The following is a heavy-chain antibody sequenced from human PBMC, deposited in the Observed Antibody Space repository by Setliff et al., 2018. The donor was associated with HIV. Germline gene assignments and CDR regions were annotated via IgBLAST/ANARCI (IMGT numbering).Heavy chain of an antibody. CDR1: GGSINNYF. CDR3: ARRSIVGSTRGYYYYALDV. J-gene: IGHJ6*02. CDR2: IYISGTT. V-gene: IGHV4-4*08. D-gene: IGHD1-26*01. Sequence: SETLSLTCTVSGGSINNYFWSWIRQAPGKGLEWLGYIYISGTTNYNPSLKGRVTMFLDTSKNQFSLKLTSVPAADTAVYYCARRSIVGSTRGYYYYALDVWGQGTTVTVSS.